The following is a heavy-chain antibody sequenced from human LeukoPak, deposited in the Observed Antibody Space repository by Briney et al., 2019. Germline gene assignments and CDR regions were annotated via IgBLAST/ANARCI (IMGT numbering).Heavy chain of an antibody. Sequence: GRFLRLSCAASGFILGDYGMYWVRQAPGKGLEWVSGINWNSDRIGYADSVKGRFTISRDNAKNSLYMQMNSVRAEDTALYYCARASYYYDTSGLGAFDVWGQGTTVVVSS. CDR1: GFILGDYG. CDR3: ARASYYYDTSGLGAFDV. CDR2: INWNSDRI. J-gene: IGHJ3*01. V-gene: IGHV3-9*01. D-gene: IGHD3-22*01.